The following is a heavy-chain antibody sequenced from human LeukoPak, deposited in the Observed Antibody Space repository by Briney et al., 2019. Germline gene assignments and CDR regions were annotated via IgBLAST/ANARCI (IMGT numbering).Heavy chain of an antibody. D-gene: IGHD3-10*01. V-gene: IGHV4-39*07. J-gene: IGHJ4*02. CDR1: GGSISSSSYY. CDR3: ARDLNGVTDY. Sequence: SETLSLTCTVSGGSISSSSYYWGWIRQPPGKGLEWIGSIYYSGSTYYNPSLKSRVTISVDTSKNQFSLKLSSVTAADTAVYYCARDLNGVTDYWGQGTLVTVSS. CDR2: IYYSGST.